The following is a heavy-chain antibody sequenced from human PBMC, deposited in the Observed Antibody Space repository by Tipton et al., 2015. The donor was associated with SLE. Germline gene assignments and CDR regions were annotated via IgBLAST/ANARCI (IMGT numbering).Heavy chain of an antibody. Sequence: SLRLSCVASGFTFSGYAVNWVRQAPGKGLEWVSIIYGGGHSTKYADSVKGRFTISRGNSKNRLYLQMNSLRGEDTAVYYCARNAYSSSWYFDYWGRGTLVTVSS. CDR1: GFTFSGYA. J-gene: IGHJ4*02. CDR3: ARNAYSSSWYFDY. CDR2: IYGGGHST. D-gene: IGHD6-13*01. V-gene: IGHV3-23*03.